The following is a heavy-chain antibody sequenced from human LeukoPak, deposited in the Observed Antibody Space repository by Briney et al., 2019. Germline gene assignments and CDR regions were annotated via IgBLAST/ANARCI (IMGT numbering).Heavy chain of an antibody. J-gene: IGHJ6*02. CDR1: GFTFRTYG. Sequence: PGGSLRLSCAASGFTFRTYGMHWVRQAPGKGLEWVAVIWYDGSNKYYADCVKGRFTISRDNSKNTLYLQMNSLRAEDTAVYYCARDSTAVVVPAAMLFYYYYYGMDVWGQGTTVTVSS. D-gene: IGHD2-2*01. CDR3: ARDSTAVVVPAAMLFYYYYYGMDV. V-gene: IGHV3-33*01. CDR2: IWYDGSNK.